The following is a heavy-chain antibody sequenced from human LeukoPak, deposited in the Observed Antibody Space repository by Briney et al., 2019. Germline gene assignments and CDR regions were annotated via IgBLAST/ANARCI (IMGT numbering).Heavy chain of an antibody. V-gene: IGHV4-31*03. CDR2: IYYSGST. CDR1: GGSISSGDYY. J-gene: IGHJ4*02. CDR3: ARFRPLPYYFDY. Sequence: SQTLSLTCTVSGGSISSGDYYWSWIRQHPGKGLEWIGYIYYSGSTYYNPSLKSRVTISVDTSKNQFSLKLSSVTAADTAVYYCARFRPLPYYFDYWGQGTLVTVSS.